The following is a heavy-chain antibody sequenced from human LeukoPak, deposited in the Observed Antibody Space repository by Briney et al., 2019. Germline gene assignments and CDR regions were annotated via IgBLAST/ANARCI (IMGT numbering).Heavy chain of an antibody. J-gene: IGHJ5*02. CDR3: AREKIGYYDGSGRGWFDP. V-gene: IGHV4-4*07. CDR2: IYTSGST. CDR1: GGSISSYY. Sequence: PSETLSLTCTVSGGSISSYYWSWIRQPAGKGLEWIRRIYTSGSTNYNPSLKSRVTMSVDTSKNQFSLKLSSVTDADTAVYYCAREKIGYYDGSGRGWFDPWGQGTLVTVSS. D-gene: IGHD3-22*01.